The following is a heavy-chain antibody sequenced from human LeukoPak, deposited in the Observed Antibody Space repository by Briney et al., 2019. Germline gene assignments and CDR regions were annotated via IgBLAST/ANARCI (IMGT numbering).Heavy chain of an antibody. CDR3: ARDRCSGGSCQYYFDY. CDR2: INPSGGST. Sequence: ASVKVPCKASGYTFTSYYMHWVRQAPGRGLEWMGIINPSGGSTSYAQKFQGRVTMTRDTSTSTVYMELSSLRSEDTAVYHCARDRCSGGSCQYYFDYWGQGTLVTVSS. V-gene: IGHV1-46*01. D-gene: IGHD2-15*01. CDR1: GYTFTSYY. J-gene: IGHJ4*02.